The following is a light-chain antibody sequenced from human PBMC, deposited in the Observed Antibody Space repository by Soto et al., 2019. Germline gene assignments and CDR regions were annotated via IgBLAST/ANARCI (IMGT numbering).Light chain of an antibody. CDR2: AAS. CDR3: QQSYSTTWT. J-gene: IGKJ1*01. V-gene: IGKV1-39*01. CDR1: QGISTY. Sequence: DIHMTQSPSSVSLSVGDRVTITCRASQGISTYLNWYLQKPGKAPKLLIYAASSLQSGVPSRFSGSGSETDFTLTISSLQPEDFATYSCQQSYSTTWTFGQGTKVDIK.